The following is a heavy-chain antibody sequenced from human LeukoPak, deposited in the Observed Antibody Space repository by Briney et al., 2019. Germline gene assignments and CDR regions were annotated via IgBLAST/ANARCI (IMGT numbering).Heavy chain of an antibody. V-gene: IGHV3-23*01. D-gene: IGHD1-26*01. Sequence: GGSLRLSCAASGFTFSSYAMSWVRQAPGKGLEWVSGISGSGGSTDYADSVKGRFTISRDNSKNTLYLQMNSLGAEDTAVYYCAKDKIVGAIFRFDYWGQGTLVTVSS. CDR2: ISGSGGST. CDR3: AKDKIVGAIFRFDY. J-gene: IGHJ4*02. CDR1: GFTFSSYA.